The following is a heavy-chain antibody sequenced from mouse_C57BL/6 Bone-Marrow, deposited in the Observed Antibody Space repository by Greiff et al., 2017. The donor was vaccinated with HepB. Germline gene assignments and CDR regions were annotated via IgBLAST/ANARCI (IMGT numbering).Heavy chain of an antibody. D-gene: IGHD1-1*01. CDR1: EYEFPSHD. Sequence: EVQLVESGGGLVQPGESLKLSCESNEYEFPSHDMSWVRKTPEKRLELVAAINSDGGSTYYPDTMERRFIISRDNTKKTLYLQMSSLRSEDTAVYYCARQNYGSRFIYWYFDVWGTGTTVTVSS. CDR3: ARQNYGSRFIYWYFDV. J-gene: IGHJ1*03. CDR2: INSDGGST. V-gene: IGHV5-2*01.